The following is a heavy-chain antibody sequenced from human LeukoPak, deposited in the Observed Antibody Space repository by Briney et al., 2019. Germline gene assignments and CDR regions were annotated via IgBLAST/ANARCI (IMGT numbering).Heavy chain of an antibody. CDR2: IRDDGSDK. V-gene: IGHV3-7*01. Sequence: GGSLRLSCAASGFTFSRYWMSWVRQAPGKGLEWVANIRDDGSDKYYVDSVKGRFTISRDNAKNSLYLQMNSLGAEDTAVYYCARGHDWNHDYWGQGTLVTVSS. CDR1: GFTFSRYW. D-gene: IGHD1-1*01. CDR3: ARGHDWNHDY. J-gene: IGHJ4*02.